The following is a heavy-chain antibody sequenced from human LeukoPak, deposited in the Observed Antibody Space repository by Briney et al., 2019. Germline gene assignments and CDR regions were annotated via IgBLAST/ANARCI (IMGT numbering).Heavy chain of an antibody. D-gene: IGHD5-12*01. CDR1: GFTFSSYS. Sequence: GGSLRLSCAASGFTFSSYSMNWVRQAPGKGLERVSYISSSSSTIYYADSVKGRFTISRDNAKNSLYLPMNSLRDEDTAVYYCARPPSGYSGYDLGDWFDPWGQGTLVTVSS. J-gene: IGHJ5*02. CDR2: ISSSSSTI. V-gene: IGHV3-48*02. CDR3: ARPPSGYSGYDLGDWFDP.